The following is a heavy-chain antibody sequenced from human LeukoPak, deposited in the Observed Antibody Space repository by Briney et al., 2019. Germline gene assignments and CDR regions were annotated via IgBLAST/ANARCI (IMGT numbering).Heavy chain of an antibody. CDR2: IIPIFGTA. CDR1: GGTFSSYA. J-gene: IGHJ6*03. Sequence: SVKVSCKASGGTFSSYAISWVRQAPGQGLEWMGRIIPIFGTANYAQRFQGRVTITTDESTSTAYMELSSLRSEDTAVYYCARGENYYYYMDVWGKGTTVTVSS. V-gene: IGHV1-69*05. CDR3: ARGENYYYYMDV.